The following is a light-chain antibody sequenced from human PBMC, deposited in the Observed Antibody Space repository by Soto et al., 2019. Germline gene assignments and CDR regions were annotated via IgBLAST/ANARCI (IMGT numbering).Light chain of an antibody. J-gene: IGLJ2*01. V-gene: IGLV2-14*02. Sequence: QSALTQPASVSGSPGQSITISCTGTSSDVGSYNLVSWYQQHPGKAPKVIIYEVNKRPSGVPDRFSGSKSGNTASLIVSGLQAEDEAVYHCSSYVGTNSDVAFGGGTKLTVL. CDR2: EVN. CDR1: SSDVGSYNL. CDR3: SSYVGTNSDVA.